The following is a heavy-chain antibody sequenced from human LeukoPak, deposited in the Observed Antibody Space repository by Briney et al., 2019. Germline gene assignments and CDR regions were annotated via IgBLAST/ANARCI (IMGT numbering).Heavy chain of an antibody. CDR1: GFTFSSYA. Sequence: GGSLRLSCAASGFTFSSYAMSWVRQAPGKGLEWVSAISGSGGSTYYADSVKGWFTISRDNSKNTLYLQMNSLRAEDTAVYYCAKVPGAMIVVGYWGQGTLVTVSS. CDR3: AKVPGAMIVVGY. J-gene: IGHJ4*02. D-gene: IGHD3-22*01. CDR2: ISGSGGST. V-gene: IGHV3-23*01.